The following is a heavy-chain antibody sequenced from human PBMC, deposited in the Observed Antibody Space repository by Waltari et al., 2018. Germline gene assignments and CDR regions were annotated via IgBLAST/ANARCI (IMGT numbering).Heavy chain of an antibody. CDR2: LHHIGTT. CDR3: ARAMRYYDILTGPSDALDI. V-gene: IGHV4-39*07. Sequence: QLHLQESGPGLVKPSETLSLTCTVSGGSLTSSSYYWDWIRHSPGKGLELIGHLHHIGTTCYHPALKSRVTMSLDPSKNQFSLKLSSVTAADTAVYYCARAMRYYDILTGPSDALDIWGQGTMVTVSS. CDR1: GGSLTSSSYY. J-gene: IGHJ3*02. D-gene: IGHD3-9*01.